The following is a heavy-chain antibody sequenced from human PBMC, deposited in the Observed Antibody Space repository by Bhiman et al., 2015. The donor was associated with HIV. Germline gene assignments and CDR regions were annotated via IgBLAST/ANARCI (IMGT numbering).Heavy chain of an antibody. CDR2: IKQDGSEG. CDR1: GFTFSSYW. Sequence: VQLVESGGGVVQPGGSLRLSCTASGFTFSSYWMTWVRQAPGKGLEWVANIKQDGSEGYYVGSVKGRFTISRDNAKSSLYLQMHSLRAEDTAVYYCARESRSPNCWGQGTLVIVSS. CDR3: ARESRSPNC. D-gene: IGHD1-26*01. J-gene: IGHJ4*02. V-gene: IGHV3-7*05.